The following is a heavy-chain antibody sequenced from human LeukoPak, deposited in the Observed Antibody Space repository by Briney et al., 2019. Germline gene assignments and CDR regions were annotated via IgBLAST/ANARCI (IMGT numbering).Heavy chain of an antibody. D-gene: IGHD6-19*01. CDR1: GGSVSSYY. CDR2: IYYSGST. CDR3: ARAGGSGSHFDY. Sequence: SETLSLTCTVSGGSVSSYYRSWIRQPPGKGLEWIGYIYYSGSTNYNPSLKSRVTISVDTSKNQFSLKLSSVTAADTAVYYCARAGGSGSHFDYWGQGTLVTVSS. V-gene: IGHV4-59*02. J-gene: IGHJ4*02.